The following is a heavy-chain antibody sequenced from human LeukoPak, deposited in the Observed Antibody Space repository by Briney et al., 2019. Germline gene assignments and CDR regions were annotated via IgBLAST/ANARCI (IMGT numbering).Heavy chain of an antibody. CDR2: VSKSSDYI. CDR1: GFTFNSYT. D-gene: IGHD3-22*01. Sequence: GGSLRLSCAASGFTFNSYTMNWVRQAPGKGLEWVSCVSKSSDYIYYADSVRGRFTISRDNAKNLVYLEMNSLRAEDTGVYYCAREEDSRAIRTSDSLDVWGEGTTVTVSP. CDR3: AREEDSRAIRTSDSLDV. J-gene: IGHJ6*04. V-gene: IGHV3-21*01.